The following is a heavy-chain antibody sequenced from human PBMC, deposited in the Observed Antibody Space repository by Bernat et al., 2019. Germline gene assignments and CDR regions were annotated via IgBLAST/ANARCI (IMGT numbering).Heavy chain of an antibody. J-gene: IGHJ6*02. D-gene: IGHD2-21*01. V-gene: IGHV3-33*01. Sequence: QVQLVESGGGVVQPGRSLRLSCAASGFTFSSYGMHWVRQAPGKGLEWVAVIWYDGSNKYYADSVKGRFTISRDNSKNTLYLQMNSLRAEDTAVYYCAREVAYDCGVLNYYDHYYGMDVWGQGTTVTVSS. CDR3: AREVAYDCGVLNYYDHYYGMDV. CDR2: IWYDGSNK. CDR1: GFTFSSYG.